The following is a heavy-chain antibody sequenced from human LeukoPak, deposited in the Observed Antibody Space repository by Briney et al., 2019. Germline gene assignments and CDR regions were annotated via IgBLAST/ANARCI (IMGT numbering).Heavy chain of an antibody. D-gene: IGHD6-13*01. CDR1: GGSISSRY. V-gene: IGHV4-59*11. CDR3: ARDNSSSSDGFDP. CDR2: IYYSGNT. J-gene: IGHJ5*02. Sequence: PSETLSLTCTVSGGSISSRYWNWIRQPPGKGLEWIGYIYYSGNTKYKPSLKSRVTISVDTSKNQFSLKLTSVTAADTAVYYCARDNSSSSDGFDPWGQGTLVTVSS.